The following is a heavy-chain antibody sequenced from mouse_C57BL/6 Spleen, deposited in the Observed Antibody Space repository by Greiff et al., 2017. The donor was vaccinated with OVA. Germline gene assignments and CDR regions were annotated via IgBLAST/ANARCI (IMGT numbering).Heavy chain of an antibody. CDR2: FYPGSGSI. CDR3: ARHEENYGSSPAWFAY. CDR1: GYTFTEYT. J-gene: IGHJ3*01. V-gene: IGHV1-62-2*01. Sequence: QVQLKESGAELVKPGASVKLSCKASGYTFTEYTIHWVKQRSGQGLEWIGWFYPGSGSIKYNETFKDKATLTADKSSSTVYMELSRLTSEDSAVYFCARHEENYGSSPAWFAYWGQGTLVTVSA. D-gene: IGHD1-1*01.